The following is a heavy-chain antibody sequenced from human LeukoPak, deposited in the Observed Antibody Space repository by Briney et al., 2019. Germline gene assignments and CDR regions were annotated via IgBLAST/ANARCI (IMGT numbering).Heavy chain of an antibody. J-gene: IGHJ3*02. V-gene: IGHV3-7*01. CDR1: GFTFSSYW. D-gene: IGHD3-9*01. CDR2: IKQDGSEK. CDR3: AREPLGYYDILTGYYTHDAFDI. Sequence: PWGSLRLSCAASGFTFSSYWISWFLQAPGKGLEWLANIKQDGSEKYYVDSVKGRFTISRDNAKNSLYLQMNSLRAEDTAVYYCAREPLGYYDILTGYYTHDAFDIWGQGTMVTVSS.